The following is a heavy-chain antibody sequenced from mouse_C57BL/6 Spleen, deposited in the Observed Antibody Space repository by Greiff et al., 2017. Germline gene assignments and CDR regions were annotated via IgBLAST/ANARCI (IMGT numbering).Heavy chain of an antibody. D-gene: IGHD1-1*01. CDR3: ERGGDYGSSYYAMDN. J-gene: IGHJ4*01. CDR1: GYTFTDYN. CDR2: INPNNGGT. Sequence: VQLKQSGPELVKPGASVKMSCKASGYTFTDYNMHWVKQSHGKSLEWIGYINPNNGGTSYNQKFKGKATLTVNKSSSTAYMELRSLTSEDSAVYYSERGGDYGSSYYAMDNWGQGTSVTVSS. V-gene: IGHV1-22*01.